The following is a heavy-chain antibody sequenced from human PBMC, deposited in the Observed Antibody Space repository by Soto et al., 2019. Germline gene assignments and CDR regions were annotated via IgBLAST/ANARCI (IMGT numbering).Heavy chain of an antibody. CDR1: GDSINSTDW. V-gene: IGHV4-4*02. D-gene: IGHD3-16*01. CDR2: IYHGGNI. Sequence: QVQLQESGPGLVKPSGTLSLTCAVSGDSINSTDWWNWVRQSPGKGLEWIGEIYHGGNIYYNPSLKSRVTISMDKSKNQFSLNLFYVTAADTAVYYCARDHAYIAYWAFDYWGQGALVTVSS. CDR3: ARDHAYIAYWAFDY. J-gene: IGHJ4*02.